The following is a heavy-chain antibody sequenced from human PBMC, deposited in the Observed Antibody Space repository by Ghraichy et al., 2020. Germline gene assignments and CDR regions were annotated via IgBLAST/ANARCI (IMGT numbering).Heavy chain of an antibody. Sequence: LGLSCTVSGGSISSTSYYWGWIRQPPGKGLEWIGTTYYTGSSFYNPSLKSRVTISVDRSSNQFSLKVNSVTAADTAVYYCARHWRPGYSGSWRSANCFDPWGQGTLVTVSS. CDR1: GGSISSTSYY. V-gene: IGHV4-39*01. CDR2: TYYTGSS. CDR3: ARHWRPGYSGSWRSANCFDP. D-gene: IGHD6-13*01. J-gene: IGHJ5*02.